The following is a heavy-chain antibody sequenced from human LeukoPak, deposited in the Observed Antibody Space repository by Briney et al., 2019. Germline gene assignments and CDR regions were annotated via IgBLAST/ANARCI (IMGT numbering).Heavy chain of an antibody. CDR3: AREGPGGSYLSPRDDAFDI. CDR2: INPSGGST. Sequence: SVKVSCKASGYTFTRYYMHWVGQAPGQGLEWMGIINPSGGSTSYAQKFQGRVTMTRDMSTSTVYMELSSLTAEDTAVYYCAREGPGGSYLSPRDDAFDIWGQGTMVTVSS. V-gene: IGHV1-46*01. CDR1: GYTFTRYY. D-gene: IGHD1-26*01. J-gene: IGHJ3*02.